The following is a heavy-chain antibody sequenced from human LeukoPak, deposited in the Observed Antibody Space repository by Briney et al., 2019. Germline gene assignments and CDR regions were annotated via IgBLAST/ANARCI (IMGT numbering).Heavy chain of an antibody. Sequence: SETLSLTCTVPGGSISSYYWSWIRQPPGKGLEWIGYISNSGSANYNSSLKSRVTISVDTSKNQFSLMLSSVTAADTAVYYCARHRANIAAAGTNYGMDVWGQGTTVTVSS. D-gene: IGHD6-13*01. CDR3: ARHRANIAAAGTNYGMDV. CDR1: GGSISSYY. J-gene: IGHJ6*02. CDR2: ISNSGSA. V-gene: IGHV4-59*08.